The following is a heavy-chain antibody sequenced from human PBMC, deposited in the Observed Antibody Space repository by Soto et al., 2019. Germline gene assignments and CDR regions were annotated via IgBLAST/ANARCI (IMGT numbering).Heavy chain of an antibody. CDR2: ISGSGGSS. V-gene: IGHV3-23*01. Sequence: PGGSLRLSCAASGFAFSTYAMTWVRQAPGKGLEWVSVISGSGGSSYYADSVKGRFTISRDNSKNTLFLQMNGLRAEDTAVYYCAKVTKRAAAGRYEYYKYGMDVWSQGTTVTVSS. D-gene: IGHD6-13*01. CDR1: GFAFSTYA. J-gene: IGHJ6*02. CDR3: AKVTKRAAAGRYEYYKYGMDV.